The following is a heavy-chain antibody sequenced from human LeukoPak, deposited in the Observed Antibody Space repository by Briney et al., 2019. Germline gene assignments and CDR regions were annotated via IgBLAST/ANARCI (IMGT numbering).Heavy chain of an antibody. V-gene: IGHV4-4*07. CDR1: GGSISSYH. Sequence: SETLSLTCSVSGGSISSYHWSWIRQPAGKGLEWIGRIYSSGSTNYNPSLKSRVTISGDKSKNQFSLKLSSVTAADTAVYYCARGDCGGDCYSNWGQGTLVTVSS. CDR2: IYSSGST. CDR3: ARGDCGGDCYSN. D-gene: IGHD2-21*02. J-gene: IGHJ4*02.